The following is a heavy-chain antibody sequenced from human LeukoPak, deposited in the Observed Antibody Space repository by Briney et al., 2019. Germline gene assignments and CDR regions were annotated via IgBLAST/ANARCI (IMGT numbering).Heavy chain of an antibody. J-gene: IGHJ4*02. Sequence: ASVKVSCKASGYSFTGYYMHWVRQAPGQGLEWMGWINPNSGDTNYAQKFQGRVTMTRDTSISTAYMELSRLRSDDTAVYYCARVSAAAGTNYWGQGTLVTVSS. D-gene: IGHD6-13*01. CDR1: GYSFTGYY. CDR2: INPNSGDT. V-gene: IGHV1-2*02. CDR3: ARVSAAAGTNY.